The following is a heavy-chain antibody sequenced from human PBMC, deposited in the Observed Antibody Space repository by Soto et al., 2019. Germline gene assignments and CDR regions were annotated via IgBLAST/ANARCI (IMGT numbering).Heavy chain of an antibody. Sequence: GGSLRLSCASSGFTFDDYAMHWARQAPGKGLEWVSGISWNSGSIGYADSVKGRFTISRDNAKNSLYLQMNSLRAEDTALYYCAKSESLDYDILTGSPFFDYWGQGTLVTVSS. CDR2: ISWNSGSI. CDR1: GFTFDDYA. CDR3: AKSESLDYDILTGSPFFDY. J-gene: IGHJ4*02. V-gene: IGHV3-9*01. D-gene: IGHD3-9*01.